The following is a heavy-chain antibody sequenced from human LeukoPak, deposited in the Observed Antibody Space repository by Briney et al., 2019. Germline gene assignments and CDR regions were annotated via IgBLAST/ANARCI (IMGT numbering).Heavy chain of an antibody. V-gene: IGHV4-4*07. CDR1: GGSISNYY. J-gene: IGHJ4*02. Sequence: SETLSLTCTVSGGSISNYYWSWIRQPAGKGLEWIGRIYTGGSTNYNPSLKSRVTMSVDTSKNQFSLKVSSVTAADTAVYYCARGGGTSWLDYWGQGTLVIVPS. D-gene: IGHD6-13*01. CDR2: IYTGGST. CDR3: ARGGGTSWLDY.